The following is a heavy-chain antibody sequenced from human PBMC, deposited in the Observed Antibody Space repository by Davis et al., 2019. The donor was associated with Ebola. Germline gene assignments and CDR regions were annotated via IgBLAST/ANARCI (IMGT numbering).Heavy chain of an antibody. CDR1: GYTFTSYG. J-gene: IGHJ4*02. CDR2: INPHNGNT. CDR3: ARGPYSNTASDKGIDY. V-gene: IGHV1-18*04. Sequence: ASVKVSCKASGYTFTSYGITWVRQAPGQGLEWMGWINPHNGNTNYAQNVQGRVTMTTDTSTSTAYMEVGILRSDDTAVYYCARGPYSNTASDKGIDYWGQGTLVTVSS. D-gene: IGHD4-11*01.